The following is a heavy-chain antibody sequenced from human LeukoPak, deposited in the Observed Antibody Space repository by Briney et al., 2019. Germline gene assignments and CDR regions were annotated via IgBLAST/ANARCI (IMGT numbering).Heavy chain of an antibody. CDR3: ARHGTYYDILTGYYVPFDY. J-gene: IGHJ4*02. Sequence: SETLSLTCAVYGGSFSGYYWSWIRQPPGKGLEWIGEINHSGSTNYNPSLKSRVTISVDTSKNQFSLKLSSVTAADTAVYYCARHGTYYDILTGYYVPFDYWGQGTLVTVSS. D-gene: IGHD3-9*01. CDR1: GGSFSGYY. V-gene: IGHV4-34*01. CDR2: INHSGST.